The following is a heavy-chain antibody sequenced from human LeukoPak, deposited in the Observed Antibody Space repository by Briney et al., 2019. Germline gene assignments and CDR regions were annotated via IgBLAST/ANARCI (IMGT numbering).Heavy chain of an antibody. V-gene: IGHV3-21*04. CDR2: ISSSSSYI. D-gene: IGHD3-10*01. Sequence: GGSLRLSCAASGFTFSSYSMNWVRQAPGKGLEWVSSISSSSSYIYYADSLKGRFTISRDNAKNSLYLQMNSLRAEDTAVYYWASSGGVGFDPWGQGTLVTVSS. J-gene: IGHJ5*02. CDR3: ASSGGVGFDP. CDR1: GFTFSSYS.